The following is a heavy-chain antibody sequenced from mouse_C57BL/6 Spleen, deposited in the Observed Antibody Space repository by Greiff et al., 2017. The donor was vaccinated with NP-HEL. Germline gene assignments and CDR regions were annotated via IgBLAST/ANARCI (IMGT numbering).Heavy chain of an antibody. CDR3: ARETAQAPDY. Sequence: VQLQQSGPELVKPGASVTISCKASGYAFSSSWMNWVKQRPGKGLEWIGGIYPGGGDTNYNGKFKGKATLTADKSSSTAYMQLSSLTSEASAVYFCARETAQAPDYWGQGTTLTVSS. CDR1: GYAFSSSW. D-gene: IGHD3-2*02. V-gene: IGHV1-82*01. CDR2: IYPGGGDT. J-gene: IGHJ2*01.